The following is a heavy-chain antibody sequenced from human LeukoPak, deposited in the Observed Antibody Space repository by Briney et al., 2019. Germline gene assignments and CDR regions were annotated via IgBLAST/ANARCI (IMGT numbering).Heavy chain of an antibody. D-gene: IGHD4-17*01. J-gene: IGHJ4*02. CDR2: IGYSGGNT. CDR1: GFTFSSYA. V-gene: IGHV3-23*01. Sequence: PGGSLRLSCAASGFTFSSYAMNWVRQAPGKGLEWVSGIGYSGGNTYYADSVKGRFTISRDNSKNTLYLQMNSLRPEDTAVYYCAKVPRLTTGYWGQGTLVTVSS. CDR3: AKVPRLTTGY.